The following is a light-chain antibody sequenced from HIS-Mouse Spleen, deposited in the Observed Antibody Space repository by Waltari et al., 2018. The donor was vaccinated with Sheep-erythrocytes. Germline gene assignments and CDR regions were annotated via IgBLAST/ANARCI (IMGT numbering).Light chain of an antibody. Sequence: QSALTQPASVSGSPGQSITISCTRNSIDVRGYNYVSWYQQHPGKAPKLMIYEVSNRPSGVSNRFSGSKSGNTASLTISGLQAEDEADYYCSSYTSSSTWVFGGGTKLTVL. CDR1: SIDVRGYNY. V-gene: IGLV2-14*01. J-gene: IGLJ3*02. CDR2: EVS. CDR3: SSYTSSSTWV.